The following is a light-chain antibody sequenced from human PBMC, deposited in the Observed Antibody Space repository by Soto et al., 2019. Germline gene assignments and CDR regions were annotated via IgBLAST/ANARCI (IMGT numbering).Light chain of an antibody. CDR1: SSDIGVYNY. V-gene: IGLV2-14*01. J-gene: IGLJ3*02. CDR2: EVN. Sequence: QSALAQPAAVSGSPGQSITISCTGTSSDIGVYNYVSWFQQHPGKAPKLMIYEVNNRPSGVSDRFSGSKSGNTASLTISGLQAEDEADYYCASFTTTRVWVFGGGTKLTVL. CDR3: ASFTTTRVWV.